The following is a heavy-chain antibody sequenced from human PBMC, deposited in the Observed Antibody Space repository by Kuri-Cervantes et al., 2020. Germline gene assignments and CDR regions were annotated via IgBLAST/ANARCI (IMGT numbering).Heavy chain of an antibody. Sequence: SETLSLTCTVSGGSISSYYWSWIRQPPGKGLEWIGYIYYSGSTNYNPSFKSRVTISVDTSKNQFSLKLGSVTAADTAVYYCARRERYFGGMDVWGQGTTVTVSS. D-gene: IGHD2/OR15-2a*01. CDR2: IYYSGST. CDR3: ARRERYFGGMDV. V-gene: IGHV4-59*01. CDR1: GGSISSYY. J-gene: IGHJ6*02.